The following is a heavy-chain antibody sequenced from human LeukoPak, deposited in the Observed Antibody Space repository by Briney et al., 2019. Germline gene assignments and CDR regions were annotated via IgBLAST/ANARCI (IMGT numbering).Heavy chain of an antibody. CDR1: GFIFSSYS. Sequence: PGGSLRLSCAASGFIFSSYSMNWVRQAPGKGLEWVSYISGSGDIIYYADSVKGRFTISRDNVKNSLYLQMNSLRAEDTAVYYCAREGYSPYWGQGTLVTVSS. CDR2: ISGSGDII. J-gene: IGHJ4*02. CDR3: AREGYSPY. D-gene: IGHD6-13*01. V-gene: IGHV3-48*01.